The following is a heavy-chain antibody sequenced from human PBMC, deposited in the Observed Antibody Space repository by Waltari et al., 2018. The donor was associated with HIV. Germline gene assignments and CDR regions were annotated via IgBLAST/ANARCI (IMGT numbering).Heavy chain of an antibody. J-gene: IGHJ4*02. D-gene: IGHD3-10*01. CDR1: GFTFSSYA. CDR3: AKERRGYLTRGVFPDY. CDR2: SSGSDSGT. Sequence: EVQLLESGGDLVQPGGSLRLSCAASGFTFSSYAMNWVRQAPGKGLEWVSVSSGSDSGTYYGDSVKGRFTISRDNSKNTLYLQMNSLRAEDTAIYYCAKERRGYLTRGVFPDYWGQGTLVIVSS. V-gene: IGHV3-23*01.